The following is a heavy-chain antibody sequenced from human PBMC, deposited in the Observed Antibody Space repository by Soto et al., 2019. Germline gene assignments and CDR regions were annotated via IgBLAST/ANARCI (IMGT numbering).Heavy chain of an antibody. Sequence: QVQLVQSGPEVRKPGASVKVSCKASGYIFSRYGISWVRQAPGQGLEWMAWISGYNGNTKFGERVQGRVNVTTDTSTSTAYMELRSLRSDDTAVYYCAREAAAELNYYGLDVWGQRTTVIVSS. CDR3: AREAAAELNYYGLDV. D-gene: IGHD6-13*01. CDR2: ISGYNGNT. CDR1: GYIFSRYG. J-gene: IGHJ6*02. V-gene: IGHV1-18*04.